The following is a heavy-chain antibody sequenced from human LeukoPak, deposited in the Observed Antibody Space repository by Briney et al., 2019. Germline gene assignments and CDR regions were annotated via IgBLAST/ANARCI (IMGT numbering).Heavy chain of an antibody. V-gene: IGHV3-53*01. J-gene: IGHJ4*02. D-gene: IGHD6-19*01. CDR3: ARGPYTSGWWRSYFDY. CDR2: IYSGDNT. CDR1: GFTVSNNY. Sequence: GGSLRLSCAASGFTVSNNYMSWVRQAPGKGLEWVSVIYSGDNTYYADSVKGRFTISRDNSKNTLYLQMNSLRAEDTAVYYCARGPYTSGWWRSYFDYWGQGTLVTVSS.